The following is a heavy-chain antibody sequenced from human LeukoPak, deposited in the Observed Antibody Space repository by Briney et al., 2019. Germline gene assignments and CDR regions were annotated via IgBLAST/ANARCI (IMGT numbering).Heavy chain of an antibody. CDR2: IYYSGST. D-gene: IGHD3-22*01. J-gene: IGHJ4*02. Sequence: PSETLSLTCTVSGGSISSYYWSWIRQPPGKGLEWIGHIYYSGSTNYNPSLKSRVTISLDTSKYQFSLNLRSVTAADTAVYFCARQGDSGRSYDYWGQGTLVTVSS. CDR3: ARQGDSGRSYDY. V-gene: IGHV4-59*08. CDR1: GGSISSYY.